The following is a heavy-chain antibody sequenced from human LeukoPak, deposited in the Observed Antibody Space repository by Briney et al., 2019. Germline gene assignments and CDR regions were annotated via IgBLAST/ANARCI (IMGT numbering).Heavy chain of an antibody. D-gene: IGHD3-10*01. CDR1: GGTFSSYA. CDR3: ARGPITMVRGVISHFDY. Sequence: GASVKVSCKASGGTFSSYAISWVRQAPGQGLEWMGGIIPIFGTANYAQKFQGRVTITADESTSTAYMELSSLRSEDTAVYYCARGPITMVRGVISHFDYWDQGTLVTVSS. J-gene: IGHJ4*02. V-gene: IGHV1-69*13. CDR2: IIPIFGTA.